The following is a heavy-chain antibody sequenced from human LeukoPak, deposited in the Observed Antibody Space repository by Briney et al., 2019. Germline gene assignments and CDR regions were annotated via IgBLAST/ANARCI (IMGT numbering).Heavy chain of an antibody. J-gene: IGHJ3*02. CDR3: ASWGAATEAFDI. CDR1: GGSISSYY. CDR2: MYYSGST. D-gene: IGHD1-26*01. Sequence: SETLSLTCTGSGGSISSYYWSWIRQPPGKGLEWIGYMYYSGSTNYNPSLKSRVTISVDTSKNQFSLKLSSVTAADTAVYYCASWGAATEAFDIWGQGTMVTVSS. V-gene: IGHV4-59*01.